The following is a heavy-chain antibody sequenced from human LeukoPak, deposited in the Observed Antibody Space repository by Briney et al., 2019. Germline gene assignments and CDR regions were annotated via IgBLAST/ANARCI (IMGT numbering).Heavy chain of an antibody. CDR2: ISASGGTT. D-gene: IGHD3-22*01. CDR1: GFTFNNYA. Sequence: GGSLRLSCAASGFTFNNYAMSWVRQAPGKGLEWVSGISASGGTTYYADSVKGRFTISRDNSKNTLYLQMNSLRAEDTAVYYCARTYVYDSGGYYYWGQGTLVTVSS. CDR3: ARTYVYDSGGYYY. V-gene: IGHV3-23*01. J-gene: IGHJ4*02.